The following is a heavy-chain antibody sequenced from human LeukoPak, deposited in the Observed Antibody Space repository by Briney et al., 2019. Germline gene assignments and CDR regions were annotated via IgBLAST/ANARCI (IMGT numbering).Heavy chain of an antibody. D-gene: IGHD3-22*01. CDR3: AKSPYDTSGYYDY. V-gene: IGHV3-30*18. Sequence: GGSLRLSCAASGFTFSSYGMHWVRQAPGKGLEWVAVISYDGSNKYYADSVKGRFTISRDNSKNTPYLQMNSLRAEDTAVYFCAKSPYDTSGYYDYRGQGTLVTVSS. CDR2: ISYDGSNK. J-gene: IGHJ4*02. CDR1: GFTFSSYG.